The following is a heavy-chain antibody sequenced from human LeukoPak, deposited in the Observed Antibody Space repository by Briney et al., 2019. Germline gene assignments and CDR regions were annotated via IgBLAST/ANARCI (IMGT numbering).Heavy chain of an antibody. CDR2: ISYDGSNK. V-gene: IGHV3-30-3*01. D-gene: IGHD3-10*01. Sequence: GGSLRLSCAASGFTFSGYPIHWVRQAPGKGLEWVAVISYDGSNKYYADSVKGRFTISRDNSKNTLYLQMNSLRAEDTAVYYCARDRVIALDYWGQGTLVTVSS. J-gene: IGHJ4*02. CDR1: GFTFSGYP. CDR3: ARDRVIALDY.